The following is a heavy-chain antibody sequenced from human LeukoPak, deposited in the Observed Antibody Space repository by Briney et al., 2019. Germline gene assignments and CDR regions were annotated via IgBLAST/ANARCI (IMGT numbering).Heavy chain of an antibody. CDR2: ISYDGSNK. CDR1: GFTFSSYA. Sequence: GRSLTLSCAASGFTFSSYAMHWVRQAPGKGLEWVAVISYDGSNKYYADSVKGRFTISRDNSKNTLYLQMNSLRAEDTAVYYCARDRDWNDAFDYWGQGTLVTVSS. V-gene: IGHV3-30-3*01. D-gene: IGHD1-1*01. J-gene: IGHJ4*02. CDR3: ARDRDWNDAFDY.